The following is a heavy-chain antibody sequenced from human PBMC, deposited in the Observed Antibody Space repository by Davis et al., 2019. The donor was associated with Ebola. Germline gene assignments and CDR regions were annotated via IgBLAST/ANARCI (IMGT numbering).Heavy chain of an antibody. J-gene: IGHJ4*02. Sequence: PGGSLRLSCAASGFTFSSYAMSWVRQAPGKGLEWVSAISGSGGSTYYADSVKGRFTISRDNSKNTLYLQMNSLRAEDTAVYYCAWITMVQGAIGPYYFDYWGQGTLVTVSS. D-gene: IGHD3-10*01. V-gene: IGHV3-23*01. CDR3: AWITMVQGAIGPYYFDY. CDR1: GFTFSSYA. CDR2: ISGSGGST.